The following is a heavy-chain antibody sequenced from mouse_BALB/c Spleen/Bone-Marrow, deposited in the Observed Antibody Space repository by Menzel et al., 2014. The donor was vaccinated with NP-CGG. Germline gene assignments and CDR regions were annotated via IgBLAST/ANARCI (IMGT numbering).Heavy chain of an antibody. CDR1: GFTFSTFG. J-gene: IGHJ1*01. CDR3: ARGGNWDDFDV. CDR2: ISSGSTAI. V-gene: IGHV5-17*02. D-gene: IGHD4-1*01. Sequence: EVMLVESGGGLVQPGGSRKLSCAASGFTFSTFGMHWVRQAPEKGLEWVAYISSGSTAIFYADTLKGRFTISRDNPENTLFLQMTSLRSEDTAMYYCARGGNWDDFDVWGAGTTVTGSS.